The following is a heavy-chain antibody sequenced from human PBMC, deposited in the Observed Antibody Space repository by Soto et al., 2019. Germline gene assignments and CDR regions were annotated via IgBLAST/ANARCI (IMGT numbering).Heavy chain of an antibody. CDR2: ISSNGGRT. J-gene: IGHJ6*02. Sequence: EVQLLESGGGLVQPGESLRLSCAASGFTFGNYFMNWVRQAPGKGLEWVSDISSNGGRTHYADSVRGRFTISRDNSRNTLYLQMSSLRAEYTARYYCAKDLHWYGMDVWGQGTTVTVSS. CDR1: GFTFGNYF. V-gene: IGHV3-23*01. CDR3: AKDLHWYGMDV. D-gene: IGHD1-1*01.